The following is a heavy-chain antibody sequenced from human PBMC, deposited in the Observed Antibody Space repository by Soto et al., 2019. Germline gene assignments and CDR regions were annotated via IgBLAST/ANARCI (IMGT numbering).Heavy chain of an antibody. CDR2: IIPALGTA. Sequence: QDQLVQSGAEVKKPGSSVKVSCKASGGTFSSHTFSWVRQAPGQGLEWMGRIIPALGTATYAQKFQGRVTITADESATTVYMEVNSLRSEDTAVYYCARPDFGDYWYFDLWGRGTLVTVSS. V-gene: IGHV1-69*08. J-gene: IGHJ2*01. CDR3: ARPDFGDYWYFDL. CDR1: GGTFSSHT. D-gene: IGHD4-17*01.